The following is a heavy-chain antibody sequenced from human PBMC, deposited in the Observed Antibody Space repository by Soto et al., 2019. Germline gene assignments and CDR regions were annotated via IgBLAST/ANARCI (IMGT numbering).Heavy chain of an antibody. V-gene: IGHV4-31*03. D-gene: IGHD2-8*01. CDR3: ARLGYCTNGVCYGGHYHYYYGMDV. Sequence: SETLSLTCTVSGGSISSGGYYWSWIRQHPGKGLEWIGYIYYSGSTYYNPSLKSRVTISVDTSKNQFSLKLSSVTAADTAVYYCARLGYCTNGVCYGGHYHYYYGMDVWGQGTTVTVSS. J-gene: IGHJ6*02. CDR1: GGSISSGGYY. CDR2: IYYSGST.